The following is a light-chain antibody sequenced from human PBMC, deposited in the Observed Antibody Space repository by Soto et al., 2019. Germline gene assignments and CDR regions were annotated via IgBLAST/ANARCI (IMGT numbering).Light chain of an antibody. J-gene: IGLJ1*01. Sequence: ALTQPASVSGSPGQSITISCTGTISDVGGYNYVSWYQQHPGKAPRLMIYDVTDRPSGVSNRFSGSKSGNTASLTISGLQAEDEADYFCSSYASSSTPYVFGTGTKVTVL. CDR3: SSYASSSTPYV. CDR1: ISDVGGYNY. CDR2: DVT. V-gene: IGLV2-14*03.